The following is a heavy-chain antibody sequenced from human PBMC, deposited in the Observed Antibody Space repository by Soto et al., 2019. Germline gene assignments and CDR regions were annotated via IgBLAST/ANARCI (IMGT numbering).Heavy chain of an antibody. J-gene: IGHJ1*01. CDR2: IIPIFGTA. CDR3: ARGPVSFDSSGYYSYFNH. CDR1: GCTFSSYA. V-gene: IGHV1-69*06. Sequence: ASVKVSCKASGCTFSSYAISWVRQAPGQGLEWMGGIIPIFGTANYAQKFQGRVTITADKSTSTAYMELSSLRSEDTAVYYCARGPVSFDSSGYYSYFNHWGQGTLVTVSS. D-gene: IGHD3-22*01.